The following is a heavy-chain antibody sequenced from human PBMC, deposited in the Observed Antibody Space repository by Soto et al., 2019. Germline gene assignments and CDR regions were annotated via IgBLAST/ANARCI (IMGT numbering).Heavy chain of an antibody. CDR3: ARGGGSDSFDY. J-gene: IGHJ4*02. CDR1: GAPITFGGYS. V-gene: IGHV4-30-2*01. CDR2: INHLETT. Sequence: PSETLSLTCTVSGAPITFGGYSWSWIRQTPGKGLEWIGYINHLETTFYNPSFESRLTLSIDRAKNQFSLKLHSMSAADRAVYFCARGGGSDSFDYWGQGIPVTVSS. D-gene: IGHD1-26*01.